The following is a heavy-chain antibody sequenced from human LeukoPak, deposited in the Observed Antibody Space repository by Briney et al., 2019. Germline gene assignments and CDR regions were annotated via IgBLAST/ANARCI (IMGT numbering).Heavy chain of an antibody. CDR2: IYYSGST. V-gene: IGHV4-39*01. J-gene: IGHJ3*02. Sequence: KPSETLSLTCTVSGGSISSSSYYWGWIRQPPGKRLEWIGSIYYSGSTYYNPSLKSRVTISVDTSKNQFSLKLSSVTAADTAVYYCARTFRANDAFDIWGQGTMVTVSS. CDR3: ARTFRANDAFDI. CDR1: GGSISSSSYY. D-gene: IGHD4/OR15-4a*01.